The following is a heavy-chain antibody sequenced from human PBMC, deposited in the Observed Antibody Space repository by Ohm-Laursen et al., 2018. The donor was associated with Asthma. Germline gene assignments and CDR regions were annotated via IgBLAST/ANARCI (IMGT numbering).Heavy chain of an antibody. CDR2: ISYDGSNK. CDR1: GFTFSSYG. V-gene: IGHV3-30*18. D-gene: IGHD3-22*01. J-gene: IGHJ4*02. Sequence: SLRLSCAAPGFTFSSYGMHWVRQAPGKGLEWVAVISYDGSNKYYADSVKGRFTISRDESKNTLFLQMNSLRAEDTALYYCAKGDLGWYGNSAYSHWGQGTLVTVSS. CDR3: AKGDLGWYGNSAYSH.